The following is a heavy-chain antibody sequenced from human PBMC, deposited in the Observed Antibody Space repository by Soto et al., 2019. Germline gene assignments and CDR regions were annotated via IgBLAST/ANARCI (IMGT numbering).Heavy chain of an antibody. D-gene: IGHD6-19*01. CDR1: GGSINSSRYY. V-gene: IGHV4-39*01. CDR3: ASLQLYSSGWYGDAFDI. J-gene: IGHJ3*02. Sequence: QLQLQESGPGLVKPSETLSLTCTVSGGSINSSRYYWGWIRQPPGKGLEWIGNIYYSGSTYYNPSLKSPVTISVDKTKNQSSLKLSSVTAADTAVYYCASLQLYSSGWYGDAFDIWGQGTMVTVSS. CDR2: IYYSGST.